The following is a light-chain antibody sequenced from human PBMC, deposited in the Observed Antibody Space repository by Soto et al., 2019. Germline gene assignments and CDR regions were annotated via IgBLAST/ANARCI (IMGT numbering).Light chain of an antibody. CDR1: QSVLSSSNNRNY. V-gene: IGKV4-1*01. CDR2: WAS. CDR3: QQYYSTPWT. J-gene: IGKJ1*01. Sequence: DIVMTQSPDSLAVSLGERATINCKSSQSVLSSSNNRNYFAWYQQKSGQPPKLLIYWASTRESGVPGRFSGSGSETDFTLTISSLQAEDVAAYYCQQYYSTPWTFGQGTKVEIK.